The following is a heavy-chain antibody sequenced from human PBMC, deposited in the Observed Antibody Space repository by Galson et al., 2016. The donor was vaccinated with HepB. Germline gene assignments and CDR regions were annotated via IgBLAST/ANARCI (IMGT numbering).Heavy chain of an antibody. Sequence: SLRLSCAASGFIFNSYSMNWVRQAPGKGLEWISYISSSSNSMYYADSVKGRFTISRDNAKNSLYLQMNSLRDEDTAVYYCVKGADTIDYWGQGTLVTVSS. CDR3: VKGADTIDY. J-gene: IGHJ4*02. CDR1: GFIFNSYS. D-gene: IGHD3-16*01. V-gene: IGHV3-48*02. CDR2: ISSSSNSM.